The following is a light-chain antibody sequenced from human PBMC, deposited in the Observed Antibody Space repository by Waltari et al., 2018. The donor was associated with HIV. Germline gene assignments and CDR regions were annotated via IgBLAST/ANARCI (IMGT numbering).Light chain of an antibody. Sequence: IVLTQSPATLSLSPGERATLSCRASQSVGSYLAWYQQKVGQAPRLLVYDVSNGATGIPARFSGSGSETDFTLTISSLEPEDFAVYYCQQRRTWPPSWTFGQGTKVEIK. V-gene: IGKV3-11*01. J-gene: IGKJ1*01. CDR3: QQRRTWPPSWT. CDR2: DVS. CDR1: QSVGSY.